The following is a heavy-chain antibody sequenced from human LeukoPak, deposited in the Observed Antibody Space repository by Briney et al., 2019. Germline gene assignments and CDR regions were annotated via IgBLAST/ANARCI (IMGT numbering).Heavy chain of an antibody. CDR2: ISAYNGNT. J-gene: IGHJ5*02. Sequence: ASVKVSCKASGYTLTSYGISWVRQAPGQGLEWMGWISAYNGNTNYAQKLQGRVTMTTDTSTSTAYMELRSLRSDDTVVYYCARDLTMKSDSFDPWGQGTLVTVSS. V-gene: IGHV1-18*01. CDR1: GYTLTSYG. CDR3: ARDLTMKSDSFDP. D-gene: IGHD3-22*01.